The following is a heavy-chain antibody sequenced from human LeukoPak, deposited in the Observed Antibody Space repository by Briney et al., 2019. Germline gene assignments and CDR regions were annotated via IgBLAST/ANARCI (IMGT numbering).Heavy chain of an antibody. CDR2: IKQDGSEK. CDR1: GFTFSSYW. V-gene: IGHV3-7*01. J-gene: IGHJ4*02. CDR3: ARGRSWDYVWGSLFDY. Sequence: GGSLRLSCAASGFTFSSYWMSWGRQAPGKGLEWVANIKQDGSEKYYVDSVKGRFTISRDNAKNSLYLQMNSLRAEDTAVYYCARGRSWDYVWGSLFDYWGQGTLVTVSS. D-gene: IGHD3-16*01.